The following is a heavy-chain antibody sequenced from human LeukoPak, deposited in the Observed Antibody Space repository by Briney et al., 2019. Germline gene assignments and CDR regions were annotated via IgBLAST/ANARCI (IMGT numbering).Heavy chain of an antibody. D-gene: IGHD3-22*01. CDR1: GFTFSSYA. V-gene: IGHV3-23*01. CDR2: ISGSGGST. Sequence: GGSLRLSCAASGFTFSSYAMSWVRQAPGKGLEWVSAISGSGGSTYYADSVKGRFTISRDNSKNTLYLQMNSLRAEDTAVYYCAKVNSNYYDSSGYLYYWGQGTLVTVSS. CDR3: AKVNSNYYDSSGYLYY. J-gene: IGHJ4*02.